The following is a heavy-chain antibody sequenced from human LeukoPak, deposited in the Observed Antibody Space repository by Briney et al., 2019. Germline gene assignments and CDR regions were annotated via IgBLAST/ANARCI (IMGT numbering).Heavy chain of an antibody. CDR3: ARDSPGGAYYYDSSGFY. CDR2: IYYSGST. J-gene: IGHJ4*02. CDR1: GGSISSYY. D-gene: IGHD3-22*01. Sequence: SETLSLTCTVSGGSISSYYWGWIRQPPGKGLEWIGGIYYSGSTYYNPSLKSRVTISVDTSKNQFSLKLSSVTAADTAVYYCARDSPGGAYYYDSSGFYWGQGTLATVSS. V-gene: IGHV4-39*07.